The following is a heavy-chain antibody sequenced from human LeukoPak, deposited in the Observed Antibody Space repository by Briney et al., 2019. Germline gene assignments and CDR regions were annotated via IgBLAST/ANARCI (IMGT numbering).Heavy chain of an antibody. CDR3: ATLPGKQQLAYTFDY. CDR2: INAGNGNT. J-gene: IGHJ4*02. Sequence: ASVKVSCKASGYTFTSYAMHWVRQAPGQRLEWMGWINAGNGNTKYSQKFQGRVTITRDTSASTAYMELSSLRSEDTAVYYCATLPGKQQLAYTFDYWGQGTLVTVSS. V-gene: IGHV1-3*01. CDR1: GYTFTSYA. D-gene: IGHD6-13*01.